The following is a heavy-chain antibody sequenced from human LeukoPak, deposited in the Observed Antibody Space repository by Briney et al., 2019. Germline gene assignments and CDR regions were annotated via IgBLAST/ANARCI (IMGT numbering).Heavy chain of an antibody. CDR1: GFTFSSYE. Sequence: GGSLRLSCAASGFTFSSYEMNWVRQAPGKGLEWVSYISSSGSAVYYADSVKGRFIISRDNAKNYLYLQMHSLSAEDAALYYCVQLRGKKNDAFDIWGQGTLVTVSS. D-gene: IGHD3-10*01. CDR2: ISSSGSAV. CDR3: VQLRGKKNDAFDI. V-gene: IGHV3-48*03. J-gene: IGHJ3*02.